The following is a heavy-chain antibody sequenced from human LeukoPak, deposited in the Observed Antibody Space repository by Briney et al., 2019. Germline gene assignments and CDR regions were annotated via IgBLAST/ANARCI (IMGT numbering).Heavy chain of an antibody. CDR1: GGSISSYY. D-gene: IGHD3/OR15-3a*01. V-gene: IGHV4-4*07. CDR2: IYTSGSP. CDR3: ARGRTSTASFDP. Sequence: SETLSLTCTVSGGSISSYYWNWIRQPAGKGLEWIGRIYTSGSPNYNPSLKSRVTMSVDTSKNQFSLNLSSVTAADTAVYYCARGRTSTASFDPWGQGTLVTVSS. J-gene: IGHJ5*02.